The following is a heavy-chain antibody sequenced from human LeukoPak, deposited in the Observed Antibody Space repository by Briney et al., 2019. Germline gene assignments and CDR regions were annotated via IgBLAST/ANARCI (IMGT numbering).Heavy chain of an antibody. CDR2: ISGSGGST. CDR3: AKRAPPSRITIFGVVTNQKIQPFDY. Sequence: GGSLRLSCAASGFTFSSYAMSWVRQAPGKGLEWVSGISGSGGSTYYADSVKGRFTISRDNSKNTLYLQMNSLRAEDTAVYYCAKRAPPSRITIFGVVTNQKIQPFDYWGQGTLVTVSS. J-gene: IGHJ4*02. V-gene: IGHV3-23*01. D-gene: IGHD3-3*01. CDR1: GFTFSSYA.